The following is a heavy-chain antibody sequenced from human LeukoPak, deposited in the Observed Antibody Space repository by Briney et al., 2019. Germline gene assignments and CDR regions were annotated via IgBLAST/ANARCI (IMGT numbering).Heavy chain of an antibody. V-gene: IGHV4-39*01. J-gene: IGHJ3*02. Sequence: SETLSLTCTVSGGSISSSSYYWGWIRQPPGKGLEWIGTIYYSGGTYYNPSLKSRVTISVDTSKNQFSLKLSSVTAADTAVYYCARAPRVSSGWRPRGPLNAFDIWGQGTMVTVSS. CDR3: ARAPRVSSGWRPRGPLNAFDI. CDR2: IYYSGGT. D-gene: IGHD6-19*01. CDR1: GGSISSSSYY.